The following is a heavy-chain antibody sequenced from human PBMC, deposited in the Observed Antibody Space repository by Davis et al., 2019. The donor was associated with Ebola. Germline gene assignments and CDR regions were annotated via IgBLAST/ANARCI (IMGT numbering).Heavy chain of an antibody. J-gene: IGHJ3*02. Sequence: PSETLSLTCTVSGGSISSYYWSWIRQPPGKGLEWIGYIYYSGSTNYNPSLKSRVTISVDKSKNQFSLKLSSVTAADTAVYYCARLSTRGKDAFDIWGQGTMVTVSS. CDR1: GGSISSYY. D-gene: IGHD2/OR15-2a*01. V-gene: IGHV4-59*12. CDR3: ARLSTRGKDAFDI. CDR2: IYYSGST.